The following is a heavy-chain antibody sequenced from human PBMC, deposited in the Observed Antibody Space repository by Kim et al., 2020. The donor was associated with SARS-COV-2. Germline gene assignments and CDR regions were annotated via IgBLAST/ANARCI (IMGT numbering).Heavy chain of an antibody. CDR3: ARRAEYSSSSDY. D-gene: IGHD6-6*01. Sequence: RYSPSFQGQATISADKSISTAYLQWSSLKASDTAMYYCARRAEYSSSSDYWGQGTLVTVSS. V-gene: IGHV5-51*01. J-gene: IGHJ4*02.